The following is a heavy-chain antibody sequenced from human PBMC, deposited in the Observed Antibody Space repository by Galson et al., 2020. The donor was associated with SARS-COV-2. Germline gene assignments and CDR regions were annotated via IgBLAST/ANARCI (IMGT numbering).Heavy chain of an antibody. CDR1: GDSFGSSGYY. J-gene: IGHJ3*02. V-gene: IGHV4-39*01. CDR2: VYYRGAT. D-gene: IGHD2-8*02. Sequence: SETLSLTCTVSGDSFGSSGYYWGWIRQPPGKGLEWIGSVYYRGATYYNPSLKSRVTISLDRSETQFSLKLNSVTAADTAVYYCTGGTYPYDAFDIWGQGPMVTVSS. CDR3: TGGTYPYDAFDI.